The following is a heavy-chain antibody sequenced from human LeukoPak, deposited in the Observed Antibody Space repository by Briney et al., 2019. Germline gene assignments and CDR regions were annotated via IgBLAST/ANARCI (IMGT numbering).Heavy chain of an antibody. V-gene: IGHV3-30*14. Sequence: PGRSLRLSCAASGFTFSSYAMHWVRQAPGKGLEWVAVISYDGSNKYYADSVKGRFTISRDNSKNTLYLQMGSLRAEDMAVYYCARDRNSSSWYAYYMDVWGKGTTVTVSS. CDR2: ISYDGSNK. D-gene: IGHD6-13*01. CDR1: GFTFSSYA. J-gene: IGHJ6*03. CDR3: ARDRNSSSWYAYYMDV.